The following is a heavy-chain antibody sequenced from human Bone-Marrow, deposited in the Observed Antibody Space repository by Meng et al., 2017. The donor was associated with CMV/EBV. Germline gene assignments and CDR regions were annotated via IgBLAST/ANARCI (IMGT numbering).Heavy chain of an antibody. CDR3: ARLHYDFWSGYGYYFDY. CDR1: GGSFSGYY. D-gene: IGHD3-3*01. V-gene: IGHV4-59*08. CDR2: IYYSGST. J-gene: IGHJ4*02. Sequence: SETLSLTCAVYGGSFSGYYWSWIRQPPGKGLEWIGYIYYSGSTYYNPSLKSRVTISVDTSKNQFSLKLSSVTAADTAVYYCARLHYDFWSGYGYYFDYWGQGTLVTVYS.